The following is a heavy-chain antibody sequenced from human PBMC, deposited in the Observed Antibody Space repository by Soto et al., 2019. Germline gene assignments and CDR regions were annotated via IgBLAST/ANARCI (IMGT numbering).Heavy chain of an antibody. V-gene: IGHV3-33*01. CDR1: GFTFSSYG. CDR2: IWYDGSNK. CDR3: ARDGIRRYYYGMDV. Sequence: QVQLVESGGGVVQPGRSLRLSCAASGFTFSSYGMHWVRQAPGKGLEWVAVIWYDGSNKYYADSVKGRFTISRDNSKNTLYLQMNSLRAEDTAVYYCARDGIRRYYYGMDVWGQGTTVTVSS. D-gene: IGHD1-26*01. J-gene: IGHJ6*02.